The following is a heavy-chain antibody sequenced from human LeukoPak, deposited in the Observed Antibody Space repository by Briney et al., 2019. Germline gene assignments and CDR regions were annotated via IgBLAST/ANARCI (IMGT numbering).Heavy chain of an antibody. CDR1: GYTFTGYY. J-gene: IGHJ4*02. D-gene: IGHD3-16*01. CDR2: ISTYNGDT. Sequence: ASVKVSCKASGYTFTGYYMHWVRQAPGQGLEWMGWISTYNGDTNYAQKLQGRVTMTTDTSTNTAYMELRSLRSDDTAVYYCAREGLGELTLDYWGQGTLVTVSS. V-gene: IGHV1-18*04. CDR3: AREGLGELTLDY.